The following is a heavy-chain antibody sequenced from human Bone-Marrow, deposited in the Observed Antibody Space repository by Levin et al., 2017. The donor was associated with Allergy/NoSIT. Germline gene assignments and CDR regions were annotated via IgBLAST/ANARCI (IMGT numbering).Heavy chain of an antibody. D-gene: IGHD1-14*01. Sequence: GESLKISCAASGVTVSNYYMTWVRQPPGKGLELVSLIYSNGDIHYADSVKGRFIISRDSSKNTVYLQMNSVRTEDTALYYCARNRPETANGYWGQGTLVTVSS. V-gene: IGHV3-66*01. CDR1: GVTVSNYY. J-gene: IGHJ4*02. CDR3: ARNRPETANGY. CDR2: IYSNGDI.